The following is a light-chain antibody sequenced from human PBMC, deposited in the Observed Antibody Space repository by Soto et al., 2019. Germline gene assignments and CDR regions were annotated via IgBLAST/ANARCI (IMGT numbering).Light chain of an antibody. CDR1: QSVSSSY. CDR2: GAS. CDR3: QQYGSSPVT. J-gene: IGKJ2*01. V-gene: IGKV3-20*01. Sequence: EIVLTQSPGTLSLSPGERATLSCRASQSVSSSYLAWYQQKPGQAPRLLIYGASSRATGIPDRFSGSGSGTDFTLIISRLEPEDFAVYYCQQYGSSPVTFGQGTKLEIK.